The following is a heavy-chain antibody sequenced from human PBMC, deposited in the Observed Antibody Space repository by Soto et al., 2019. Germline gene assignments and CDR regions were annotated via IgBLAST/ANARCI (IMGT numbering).Heavy chain of an antibody. J-gene: IGHJ6*02. V-gene: IGHV3-33*01. CDR1: GFTFSSYG. CDR2: IWYDGSNK. Sequence: QVQLVESGGGVVQPGRSLRLSCAASGFTFSSYGMHWVRQAPGKGLEWVAVIWYDGSNKYYADSVKGRFTISRDNSKNTLYLKMNSLSAEDTAVYYCARGGKTNYYYYYGMDVWGQGTTVTVSS. CDR3: ARGGKTNYYYYYGMDV.